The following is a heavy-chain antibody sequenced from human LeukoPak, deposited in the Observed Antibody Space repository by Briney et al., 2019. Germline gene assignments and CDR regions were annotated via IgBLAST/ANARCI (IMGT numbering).Heavy chain of an antibody. CDR3: TTDVWTGTPLSNY. D-gene: IGHD1-1*01. Sequence: GGSLRLSCAASGFTLSNTWMTWVRQAPGKGLEWVGRIESKTDGGTTDYAAPVKGRFTISRDDSKDTLYLQMDSLKTEDTAVYYCTTDVWTGTPLSNYWGQGTLVTVS. V-gene: IGHV3-15*04. CDR2: IESKTDGGTT. J-gene: IGHJ4*02. CDR1: GFTLSNTW.